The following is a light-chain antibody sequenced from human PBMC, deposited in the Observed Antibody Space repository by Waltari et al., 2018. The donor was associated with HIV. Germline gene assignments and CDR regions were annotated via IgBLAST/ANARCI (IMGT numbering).Light chain of an antibody. V-gene: IGLV1-44*01. CDR3: AAWDDSLNGHVV. J-gene: IGLJ2*01. CDR1: SPNIRSNT. CDR2: SNN. Sequence: QSVLTQPPSASGTPGQRVTISCSGSSPNIRSNTVNWYQQLPGTAPKLLIYSNNQRPSGVPDRFSGSKSGTSASLAISGLQSEDEADYYCAAWDDSLNGHVVFGGGTKLTVL.